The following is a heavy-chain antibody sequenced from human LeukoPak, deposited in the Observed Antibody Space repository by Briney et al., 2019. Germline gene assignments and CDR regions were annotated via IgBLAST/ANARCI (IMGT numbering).Heavy chain of an antibody. Sequence: PSDTLSLTCTVSGGSISSGGYYWSWIRQHPGKGLEWFGYIYNGGSTYYNPSLKSRVSISVDTSKNQFSLKLSSVTAADTAVYYCARDGGYSSSRFNWFDPWGQGTLVTVSS. CDR1: GGSISSGGYY. CDR3: ARDGGYSSSRFNWFDP. V-gene: IGHV4-31*03. CDR2: IYNGGST. J-gene: IGHJ5*02. D-gene: IGHD6-13*01.